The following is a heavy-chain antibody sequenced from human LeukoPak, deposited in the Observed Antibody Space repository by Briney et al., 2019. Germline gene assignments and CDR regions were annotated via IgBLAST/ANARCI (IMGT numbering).Heavy chain of an antibody. CDR1: GYTFTSYA. J-gene: IGHJ6*02. V-gene: IGHV1-3*01. D-gene: IGHD3-22*01. Sequence: ASVKVSCKASGYTFTSYAMHWVRQAPGQRLEWMGWINAGNGNTKYSQKFQGRVTITRDTSASTAYMELSSLRSEDTAVYYCASSYYDSSGYYYYYGMDVWDQGTTVTVSS. CDR3: ASSYYDSSGYYYYYGMDV. CDR2: INAGNGNT.